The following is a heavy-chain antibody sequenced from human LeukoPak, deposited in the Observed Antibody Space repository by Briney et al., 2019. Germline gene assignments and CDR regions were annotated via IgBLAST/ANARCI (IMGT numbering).Heavy chain of an antibody. V-gene: IGHV1-2*02. CDR1: GYTFTGYY. D-gene: IGHD3-22*01. CDR3: AGLNYDSSGNFDY. J-gene: IGHJ4*02. Sequence: RASVKVSCKASGYTFTGYYMHWVRQASGQGLEWMGWINPNSGGTNYAQKFQGRVTMTRDTSISTAYMELSRLRSDDTAVYYCAGLNYDSSGNFDYWGQGTLVTVSS. CDR2: INPNSGGT.